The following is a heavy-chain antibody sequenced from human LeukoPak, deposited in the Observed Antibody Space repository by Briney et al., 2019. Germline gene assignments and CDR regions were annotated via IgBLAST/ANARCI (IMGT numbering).Heavy chain of an antibody. D-gene: IGHD6-6*01. CDR2: IYTSGST. J-gene: IGHJ6*03. CDR1: GGSISSYY. V-gene: IGHV4-4*07. CDR3: ARDLMTSSYYYYYYMDV. Sequence: PSETLSLTCTVSGGSISSYYWSWIRQPAGKGLEWIGRIYTSGSTNYNPSLKSRVTTSVDTSKNQFSLKLSSVTAADTAVYYCARDLMTSSYYYYYYMDVWGKGTTVTVSS.